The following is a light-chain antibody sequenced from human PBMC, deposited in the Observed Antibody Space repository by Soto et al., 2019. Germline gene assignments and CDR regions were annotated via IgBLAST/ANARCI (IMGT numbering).Light chain of an antibody. CDR2: DAS. V-gene: IGKV3-20*01. CDR3: QQYASSPRT. Sequence: EKVMTQSPATLSVSPGERATLSCRASQSVRSNLAWYQQKPGQPPRLLIYDASSRATGIPDRFSGSGSGTDFTLTISRLEPEDFAVYYCQQYASSPRTFGQGTKVDIK. CDR1: QSVRSN. J-gene: IGKJ1*01.